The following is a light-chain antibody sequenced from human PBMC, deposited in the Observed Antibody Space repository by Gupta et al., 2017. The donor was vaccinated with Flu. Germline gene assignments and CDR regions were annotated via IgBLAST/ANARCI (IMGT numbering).Light chain of an antibody. V-gene: IGLV2-14*01. J-gene: IGLJ2*01. CDR3: SSYTSTNTVVV. CDR2: EVS. CDR1: SSDVGGYDY. Sequence: QSALTQPASVSGSPGQSIAISCTGTSSDVGGYDYVSWYQQHPGKAPKLIPFEVSRRPGGISDRFSGSKSGNTASLTISGLLAEDEAFYYCSSYTSTNTVVVFGGGTKLTVL.